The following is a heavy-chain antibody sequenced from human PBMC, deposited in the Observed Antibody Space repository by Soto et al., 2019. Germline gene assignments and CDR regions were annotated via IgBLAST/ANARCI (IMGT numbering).Heavy chain of an antibody. V-gene: IGHV1-69*13. CDR1: GGTFSSYA. J-gene: IGHJ5*02. D-gene: IGHD3-9*01. Sequence: GASVKVSCKASGGTFSSYAISWVRQAPGQGLEWMGGIIPIFGTANYAQKFQGRVTITADESTSTAYMELSSLRSEDTAVYYCARVGTIFFWFDPWGQGTLVTVS. CDR2: IIPIFGTA. CDR3: ARVGTIFFWFDP.